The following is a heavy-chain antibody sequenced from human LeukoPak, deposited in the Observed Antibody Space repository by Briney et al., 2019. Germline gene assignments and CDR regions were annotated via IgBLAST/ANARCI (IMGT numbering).Heavy chain of an antibody. CDR1: GGSISSYY. V-gene: IGHV4-59*01. J-gene: IGHJ6*03. CDR2: IYNSGST. CDR3: ARATSGQRRDGYNYYYYYYMDV. Sequence: PSETLSLTCTVSGGSISSYYWNWIRQPPGKGLEGMGYIYNSGSTNYNPSLKSRITILVDASKTQFSLKLNSVTAADTAVYYCARATSGQRRDGYNYYYYYYMDVWGKGTTVTV. D-gene: IGHD5-24*01.